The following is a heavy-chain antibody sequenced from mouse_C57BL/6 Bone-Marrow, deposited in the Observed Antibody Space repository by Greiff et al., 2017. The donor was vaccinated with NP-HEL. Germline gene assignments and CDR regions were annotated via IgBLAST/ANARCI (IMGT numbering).Heavy chain of an antibody. D-gene: IGHD1-1*01. V-gene: IGHV1-75*01. CDR1: GYTFTDYY. CDR2: IFPGSGST. J-gene: IGHJ2*01. CDR3: ARWGYYYGSSHSLFDY. Sequence: VQLQQSGPELVKPGASVKISCKASGYTFTDYYINWVKQRPGQGLEWIGWIFPGSGSTYYNEKFKGKATLTVDKSSSTAYMLLSSLTSEDSAVYFCARWGYYYGSSHSLFDYWGQGTTLTVSS.